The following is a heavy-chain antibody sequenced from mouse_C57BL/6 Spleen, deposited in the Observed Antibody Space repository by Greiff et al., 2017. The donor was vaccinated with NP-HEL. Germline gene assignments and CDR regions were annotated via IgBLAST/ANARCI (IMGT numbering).Heavy chain of an antibody. V-gene: IGHV1-81*01. J-gene: IGHJ2*01. D-gene: IGHD1-1*01. CDR1: GYTFTSYG. Sequence: QVQLKESGAELARPGASVKLSCKASGYTFTSYGISWVKQSTGQGLEWIGEIYPRSGNTYYNEKFKGKATLTADKSSSTAYMELRSLTSEDSAVYFCARGDYGSGYVFDYWGQGTTLTVSS. CDR2: IYPRSGNT. CDR3: ARGDYGSGYVFDY.